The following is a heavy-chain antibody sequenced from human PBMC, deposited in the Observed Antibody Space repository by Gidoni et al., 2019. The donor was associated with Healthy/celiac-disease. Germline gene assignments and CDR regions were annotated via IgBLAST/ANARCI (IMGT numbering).Heavy chain of an antibody. Sequence: EVQLVESGGGLVQPGGSLRLSCAASGFTVSSNYMSWVRQAPGKGLEWVSVIYSGGSTYYADTVKGRFTISRHNSKNTLYLQMNSLRAEDTAVYYCAGLWFGEFLDAFDIWGQGTMVTVSS. CDR1: GFTVSSNY. J-gene: IGHJ3*02. CDR3: AGLWFGEFLDAFDI. V-gene: IGHV3-53*04. D-gene: IGHD3-10*01. CDR2: IYSGGST.